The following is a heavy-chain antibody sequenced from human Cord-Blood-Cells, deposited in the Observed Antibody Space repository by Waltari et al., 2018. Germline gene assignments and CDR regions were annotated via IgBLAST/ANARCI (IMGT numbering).Heavy chain of an antibody. CDR3: SGGGGADY. CDR1: GFTFSRYW. V-gene: IGHV3-7*04. Sequence: EVQLVESGGGLVQPGGSLRLSCAASGFTFSRYWMSWVRQAPGSGWGWVANIRQGRRGKSVVSSVKVRFTLSRDNAKNLMYLQMSSLRAEDTAVYYCSGGGGADYWGQGTLVTVSS. J-gene: IGHJ4*02. D-gene: IGHD3-16*01. CDR2: IRQGRRGK.